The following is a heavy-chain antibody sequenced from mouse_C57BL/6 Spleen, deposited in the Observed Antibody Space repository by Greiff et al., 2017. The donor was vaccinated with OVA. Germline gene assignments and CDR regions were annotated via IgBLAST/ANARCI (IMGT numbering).Heavy chain of an antibody. CDR2: INPYNGGT. D-gene: IGHD1-1*01. Sequence: EVQLQQSGPVLVKPGASVKMSCKASGYTFTDYYMNWVKQSHGKSLEWIGVINPYNGGTSYNQNFKGTATLTVDKSSSTAYMEVNSLTAEDAAVYYCARWDYGSSYWYFDVWGTGTTVTVSS. CDR3: ARWDYGSSYWYFDV. J-gene: IGHJ1*03. V-gene: IGHV1-19*01. CDR1: GYTFTDYY.